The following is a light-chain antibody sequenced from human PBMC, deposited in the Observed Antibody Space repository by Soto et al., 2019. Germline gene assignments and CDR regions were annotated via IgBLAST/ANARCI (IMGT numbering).Light chain of an antibody. CDR3: SSYTSKDTLV. CDR1: SSDVGGYDH. V-gene: IGLV2-14*03. CDR2: DVS. Sequence: QSALTQPASVSGSPGQSITISCTGTSSDVGGYDHVSWYQQHPGKAPKLIIYDVSIRPSGVSNRFSGSKSGNTASLAVSGLQAEDEADYYCSSYTSKDTLVFGGGTKLNVL. J-gene: IGLJ3*02.